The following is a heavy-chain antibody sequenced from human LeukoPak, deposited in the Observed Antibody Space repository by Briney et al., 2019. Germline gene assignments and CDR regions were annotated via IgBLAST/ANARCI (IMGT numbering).Heavy chain of an antibody. D-gene: IGHD5-12*01. CDR3: ARDGDMLATIFDF. J-gene: IGHJ4*02. CDR1: GGSFSGYH. Sequence: PSETLSLTCAVYGGSFSGYHWSWIRQPPGKGLEWIGEINRSGSINYNPSLKSRVTISVDTSNNQFSLKLSSVTAADTAVYYCARDGDMLATIFDFWGLGTLVTVSS. V-gene: IGHV4-34*01. CDR2: INRSGSI.